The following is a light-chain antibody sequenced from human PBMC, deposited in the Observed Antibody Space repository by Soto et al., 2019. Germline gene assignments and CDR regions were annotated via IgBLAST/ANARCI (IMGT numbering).Light chain of an antibody. J-gene: IGLJ2*01. CDR3: QSYDSSLSGSEV. CDR2: GNS. V-gene: IGLV1-40*01. CDR1: TSNIGSNT. Sequence: QSVLTQPPSASGTPGQRLTISCSGSTSNIGSNTVSWYQQLPGTAPKLLIYGNSNRPSGVPDRFSGSKSGTSASLAITGLQAEDEADYYCQSYDSSLSGSEVFGGGTKVTVL.